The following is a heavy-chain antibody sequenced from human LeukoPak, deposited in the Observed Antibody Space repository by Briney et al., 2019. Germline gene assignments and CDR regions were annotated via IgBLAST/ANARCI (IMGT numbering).Heavy chain of an antibody. CDR2: INHSGST. CDR1: GGSASGYY. V-gene: IGHV4-34*01. Sequence: SETLSLTCAVDGGSASGYYWSWIRQPPGKGLEWIGEINHSGSTNYNPSLKSRVTISVDTSKNQFSLKLSSVTAADTAVYYCARVQASSCLYPSWGQGTLVTVSS. D-gene: IGHD6-13*01. J-gene: IGHJ5*02. CDR3: ARVQASSCLYPS.